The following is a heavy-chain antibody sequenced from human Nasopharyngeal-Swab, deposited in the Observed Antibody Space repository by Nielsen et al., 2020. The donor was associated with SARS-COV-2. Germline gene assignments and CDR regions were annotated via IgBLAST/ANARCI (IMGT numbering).Heavy chain of an antibody. V-gene: IGHV1-2*06. J-gene: IGHJ3*02. CDR3: ARDDLTAYDAFDI. D-gene: IGHD7-27*01. CDR2: INPNSGGT. CDR1: GYTFTGYY. Sequence: ASLKVSCKASGYTFTGYYMHWVRQAPGQGLEWMGRINPNSGGTNYAQKFQGRVTMTRDTSISTAYMELSRLRSDDTAVYYCARDDLTAYDAFDIWGQGTMVTVSS.